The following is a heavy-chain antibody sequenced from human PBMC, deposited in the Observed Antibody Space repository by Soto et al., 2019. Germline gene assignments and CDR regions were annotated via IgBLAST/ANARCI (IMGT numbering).Heavy chain of an antibody. Sequence: SVKVSCKASGGTFSDYAISWVRQAPGHGLEWVGGIIPLTETPVYAQTVQGRLTITADEVTSTAYMELSSLRSEDTAVYYCAGLSGYSYGVDYWGQGTLVTVSS. J-gene: IGHJ4*02. CDR1: GGTFSDYA. D-gene: IGHD5-18*01. CDR2: IIPLTETP. V-gene: IGHV1-69*13. CDR3: AGLSGYSYGVDY.